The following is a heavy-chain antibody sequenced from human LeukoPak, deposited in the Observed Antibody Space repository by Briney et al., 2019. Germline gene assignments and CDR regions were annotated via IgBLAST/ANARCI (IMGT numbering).Heavy chain of an antibody. CDR3: ARSPIVGATNYYYYYYMDV. V-gene: IGHV1-18*01. CDR2: ITPYNGYT. D-gene: IGHD1-26*01. Sequence: ASVKVSCKASGYTFTSYGISWVRQAPGQGLEWMGWITPYNGYTNYALKFQDRVTMTTDTSTSTVYMELRSLISDDTAVYYCARSPIVGATNYYYYYYMDVWGKGTTVTVSS. CDR1: GYTFTSYG. J-gene: IGHJ6*03.